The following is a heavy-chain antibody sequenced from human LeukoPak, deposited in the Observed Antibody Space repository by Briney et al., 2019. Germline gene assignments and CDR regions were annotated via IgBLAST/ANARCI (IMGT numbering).Heavy chain of an antibody. V-gene: IGHV3-7*01. CDR2: IKQDGSET. CDR1: GFTFSTYW. J-gene: IGHJ1*01. CDR3: ARDAAYDFRNPYRYFQH. D-gene: IGHD3-3*01. Sequence: GGSLRLSCAASGFTFSTYWMTWVRQAPGKGLDGVGNIKQDGSETYYADSQKGRFTISRDNAKSALYLQMNSLRAEDTAVYYCARDAAYDFRNPYRYFQHWGQGTLVTVSS.